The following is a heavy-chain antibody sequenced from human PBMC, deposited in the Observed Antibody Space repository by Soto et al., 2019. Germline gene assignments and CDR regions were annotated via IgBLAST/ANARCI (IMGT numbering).Heavy chain of an antibody. CDR3: ARAISGWYSYYYGMDV. D-gene: IGHD6-19*01. Sequence: QVQLVQSGAEVKKPGASVKVSCKASGYTFTSYDINWVRQATGQGLEWMGWMNPNSGNTGYAQKFQGRVTMTRNTSISTAYMELSILRSEDTAVYYCARAISGWYSYYYGMDVWGQGTTGTVYS. J-gene: IGHJ6*02. CDR2: MNPNSGNT. V-gene: IGHV1-8*01. CDR1: GYTFTSYD.